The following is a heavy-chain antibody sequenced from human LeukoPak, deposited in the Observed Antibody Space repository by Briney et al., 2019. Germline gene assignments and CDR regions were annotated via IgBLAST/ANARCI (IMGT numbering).Heavy chain of an antibody. CDR2: IYYSGST. V-gene: IGHV4-59*01. J-gene: IGHJ5*02. CDR1: GGSISSYY. CDR3: ASALTVGSLRFDP. Sequence: SETLSLTCTVSGGSISSYYWSWIRQPPGKGLEWIGYIYYSGSTNYNPSLKSRVTISVDTSKNQFSLELSSVTAADTAVYYCASALTVGSLRFDPWGQGTLVTVSS. D-gene: IGHD1-26*01.